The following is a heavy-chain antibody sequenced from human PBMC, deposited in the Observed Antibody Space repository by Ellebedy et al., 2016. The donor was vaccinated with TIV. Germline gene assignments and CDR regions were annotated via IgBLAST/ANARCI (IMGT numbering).Heavy chain of an antibody. CDR3: ARHLSLNPKTFDD. CDR2: IYYIGST. Sequence: MPSETLSLTCTVSGGSISNYYWSWIRQPPGKGLEWIGYIYYIGSTNYNPSLKTRVTISIDTSKNPFSLKVSTVTAADTAVYYGARHLSLNPKTFDDWGRGTLVTVSS. V-gene: IGHV4-59*08. CDR1: GGSISNYY. J-gene: IGHJ4*02.